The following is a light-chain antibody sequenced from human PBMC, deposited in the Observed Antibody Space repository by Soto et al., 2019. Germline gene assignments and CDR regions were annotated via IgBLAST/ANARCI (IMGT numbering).Light chain of an antibody. J-gene: IGKJ2*01. V-gene: IGKV1-12*01. Sequence: DIQMTQSPSSVSASVGDRVTITCRASQGISNWLAWYQQKPGEAPKLLIYATSNLQSGVPSRFSGSGSGTRFTLTISSLQPEDFASYYCQQTNSFPPTFGQGTKLEIK. CDR2: ATS. CDR1: QGISNW. CDR3: QQTNSFPPT.